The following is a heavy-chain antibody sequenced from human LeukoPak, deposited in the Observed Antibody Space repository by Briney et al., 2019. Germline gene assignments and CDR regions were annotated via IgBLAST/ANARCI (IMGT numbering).Heavy chain of an antibody. V-gene: IGHV1-69*05. D-gene: IGHD1-1*01. Sequence: SVTVSCKASGGTFSSYAISWVRQAPGQGLEWMGGVIPIFGTANYAQKFQGRVTITTDESTSTAYMELSSLRSEDTAVYYCARVGWNDVDYWGQGTLVTVSS. CDR2: VIPIFGTA. CDR1: GGTFSSYA. J-gene: IGHJ4*02. CDR3: ARVGWNDVDY.